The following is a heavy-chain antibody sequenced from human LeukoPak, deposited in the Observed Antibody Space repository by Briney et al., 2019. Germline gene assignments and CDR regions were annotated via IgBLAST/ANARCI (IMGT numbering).Heavy chain of an antibody. D-gene: IGHD2-15*01. CDR1: GGTFSSYA. Sequence: SVKVSCKASGGTFSSYAISWVRQAPGQGLEWMGGIIPIFHTANYAQKFQGRVTITADESTSSAYMELSSLRSEDTAVYYCARGQRPLGYCSGGSCYRDAFDIWGQGTMVTVSS. CDR2: IIPIFHTA. CDR3: ARGQRPLGYCSGGSCYRDAFDI. V-gene: IGHV1-69*13. J-gene: IGHJ3*02.